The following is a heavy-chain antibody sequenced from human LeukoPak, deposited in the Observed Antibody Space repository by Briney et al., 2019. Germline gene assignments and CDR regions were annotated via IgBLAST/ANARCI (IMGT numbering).Heavy chain of an antibody. CDR3: AKGTAVDRQYFEN. J-gene: IGHJ4*02. CDR1: GFTFSDYY. CDR2: ISFDGSHK. Sequence: GGSLRLSCAASGFTFSDYYMSWIRQAPGKGLEWFASISFDGSHKYYADSVKGRFTISRDNSMNTLYLQTNSLRAEDTAVYYCAKGTAVDRQYFENWGQGTLVTVSS. V-gene: IGHV3-30*18. D-gene: IGHD1-1*01.